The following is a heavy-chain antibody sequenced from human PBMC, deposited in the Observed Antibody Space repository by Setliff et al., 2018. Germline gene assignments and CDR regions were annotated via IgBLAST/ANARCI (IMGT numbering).Heavy chain of an antibody. D-gene: IGHD3-10*01. CDR3: ARRLYYYGTPGYFDY. CDR1: GGSISSGDYY. CDR2: IYYSGNT. J-gene: IGHJ4*02. V-gene: IGHV4-30-4*08. Sequence: SETLSLTCTVSGGSISSGDYYWTWIRQPPGKGLEWIGFIYYSGNTFYNPSLKSRLTISVDTSKNLFSLKLSSVTAADTAVYYCARRLYYYGTPGYFDYWGQGTLVTVSS.